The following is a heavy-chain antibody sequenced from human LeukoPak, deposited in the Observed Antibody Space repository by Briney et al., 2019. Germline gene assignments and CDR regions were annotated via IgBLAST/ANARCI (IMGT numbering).Heavy chain of an antibody. CDR1: GFTFSSYS. V-gene: IGHV3-21*01. Sequence: GGSLRLSCAASGFTFSSYSMNWVRQAPGKGLEWVSSISSSSSYIYYADSVKGRFTASRDNSKNTLSLQMDSLRPEDTAVYYCAKDAKSSGLEYWGQGTLVTVSS. CDR2: ISSSSSYI. CDR3: AKDAKSSGLEY. J-gene: IGHJ4*02. D-gene: IGHD6-19*01.